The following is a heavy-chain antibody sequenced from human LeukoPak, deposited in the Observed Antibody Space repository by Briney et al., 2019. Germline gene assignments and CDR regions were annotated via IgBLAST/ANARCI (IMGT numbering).Heavy chain of an antibody. J-gene: IGHJ4*02. CDR1: GYSISSGYY. D-gene: IGHD6-19*01. CDR3: TRRVAATSFRDY. CDR2: IYHSGST. V-gene: IGHV4-38-2*02. Sequence: SETLSLTCTVSGYSISSGYYWGWIRQPPGKGLEWIGNIYHSGSTYYDPSLKSRVTISLDTSKNQFSLKLSSVTAADTAVYYCTRRVAATSFRDYWGQGTLVTVSS.